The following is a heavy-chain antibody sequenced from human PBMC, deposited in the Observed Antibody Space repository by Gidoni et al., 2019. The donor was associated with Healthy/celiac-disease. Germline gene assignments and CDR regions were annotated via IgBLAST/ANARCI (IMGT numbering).Heavy chain of an antibody. CDR2: INHSGST. D-gene: IGHD3-22*01. V-gene: IGHV4-34*01. CDR1: GGSFSGSY. Sequence: QVQLQQWGAGLLKPSETLSLTCAVYGGSFSGSYWRWIRQPTGQGLEWIGEINHSGSTNYNPSLKSRVTISVDTSKNQFSLKLSSVTAADTAVYYCARVGDYYDSSGYFDYYMDVWGKGTTVTVSS. J-gene: IGHJ6*03. CDR3: ARVGDYYDSSGYFDYYMDV.